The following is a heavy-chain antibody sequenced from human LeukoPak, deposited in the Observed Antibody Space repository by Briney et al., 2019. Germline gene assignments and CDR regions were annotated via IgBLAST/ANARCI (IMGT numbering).Heavy chain of an antibody. CDR3: ARVLSRFGDFDY. J-gene: IGHJ4*02. D-gene: IGHD3-10*01. CDR2: MNPNSGNT. CDR1: GYTFTSYD. Sequence: ASVKVSCNASGYTFTSYDINWVRQATGQGLEWMGWMNPNSGNTGYAQKFQGRVTITRNTSISTAYMELSSLRSEDTAVYYCARVLSRFGDFDYWGQGTLVTVSS. V-gene: IGHV1-8*03.